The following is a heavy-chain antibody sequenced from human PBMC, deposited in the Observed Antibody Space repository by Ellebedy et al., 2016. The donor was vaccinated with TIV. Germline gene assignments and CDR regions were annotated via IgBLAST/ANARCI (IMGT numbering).Heavy chain of an antibody. D-gene: IGHD4-17*01. Sequence: PGGSLRLSCAASGFSFRSYWMSRVRQAPGKGLEWVANIYQDGSVQYYLDSVKGRFTISRDNANKSLFLQMNSLRGEDTAVYYCARRGSYGDYAVQINSWFDRWGRGTLVTVSS. CDR1: GFSFRSYW. CDR2: IYQDGSVQ. V-gene: IGHV3-7*01. CDR3: ARRGSYGDYAVQINSWFDR. J-gene: IGHJ5*02.